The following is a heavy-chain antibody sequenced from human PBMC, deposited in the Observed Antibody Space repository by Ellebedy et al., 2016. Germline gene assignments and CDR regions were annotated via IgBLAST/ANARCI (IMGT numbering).Heavy chain of an antibody. CDR2: INPYNGYT. D-gene: IGHD3-22*01. CDR1: GYTFTSYG. J-gene: IGHJ4*02. Sequence: ASVKVSCKASGYTFTSYGISWVRQAPGQGLEWVGWINPYNGYTKYAQKLQGRVTMTTDTSTSTAYMEVRSLRSDDAAVYYCARNLEDYESRGYWRQGVVYWGQGTLVTVSS. CDR3: ARNLEDYESRGYWRQGVVY. V-gene: IGHV1-18*04.